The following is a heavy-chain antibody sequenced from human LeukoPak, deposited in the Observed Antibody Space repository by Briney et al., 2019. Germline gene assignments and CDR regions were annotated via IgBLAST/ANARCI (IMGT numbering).Heavy chain of an antibody. Sequence: GGSLRLSCAASGFTVSSNYMTWVRQAPGKGLEWVSHIYSGGSTYYADSVKGRFTISRDNSKNTLYVQMNGLRAEDTAVYYCGRGSGWIFNYWGQGTLVTVSS. V-gene: IGHV3-53*01. CDR1: GFTVSSNY. CDR2: IYSGGST. CDR3: GRGSGWIFNY. D-gene: IGHD6-19*01. J-gene: IGHJ4*02.